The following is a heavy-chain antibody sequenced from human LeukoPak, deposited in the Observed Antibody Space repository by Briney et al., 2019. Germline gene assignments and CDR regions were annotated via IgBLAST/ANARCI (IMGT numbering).Heavy chain of an antibody. D-gene: IGHD1-26*01. J-gene: IGHJ4*02. CDR1: GFTFSSYA. Sequence: PGGSLRLSCAASGFTFSSYAMSWVRQAPGKGLEWVSVISGNGGDTYYADSVKGRFTISRDNSKNTLYLQINSLRAEDTAVYYCARGSGARWEFDYWGQGTLVTVSS. CDR2: ISGNGGDT. CDR3: ARGSGARWEFDY. V-gene: IGHV3-23*01.